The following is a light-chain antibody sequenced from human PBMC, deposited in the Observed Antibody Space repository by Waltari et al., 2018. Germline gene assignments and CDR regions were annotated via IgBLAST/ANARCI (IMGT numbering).Light chain of an antibody. CDR2: DVS. J-gene: IGLJ2*01. Sequence: QSALTQPASVSGSPGQSITLSCIATNVDGFYDYVSWYQHHSGKAPKLLIFDVSKRPSGVSDRFSASKSGNRASLTISGLQTEDEADYFCASYTNNIVVFGGGSKLTVL. CDR1: NVDGFYDY. V-gene: IGLV2-14*03. CDR3: ASYTNNIVV.